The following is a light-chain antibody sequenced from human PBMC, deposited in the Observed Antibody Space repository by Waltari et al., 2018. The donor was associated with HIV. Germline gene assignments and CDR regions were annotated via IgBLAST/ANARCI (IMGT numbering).Light chain of an antibody. J-gene: IGLJ1*01. V-gene: IGLV2-14*01. CDR1: STDFGGYKS. CDR3: SSYTSSTTYV. Sequence: QSALTQPASVSGSPGQSITISCTGTSTDFGGYKSVSWYQQHPGKAPKLMIYEVSNRPSGVSNRFSGSKSGNTASLTISGLQVEDEADYYCSSYTSSTTYVFGTGTKVTVL. CDR2: EVS.